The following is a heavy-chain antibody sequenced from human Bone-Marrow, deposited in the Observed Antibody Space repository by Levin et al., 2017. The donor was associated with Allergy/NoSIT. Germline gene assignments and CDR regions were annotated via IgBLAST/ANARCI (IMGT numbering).Heavy chain of an antibody. D-gene: IGHD6-19*01. V-gene: IGHV1-69*06. CDR3: ARIPGFTAGWASPWDY. Sequence: ASVKVSCKSSGGSFSSLSITWVRQAPGQGLEWMGGIIPISGTSTYAQKFLGRLTITADKATSTAYMELISLRSEDTAMYYCARIPGFTAGWASPWDYWGQGTPVTVSS. CDR1: GGSFSSLS. J-gene: IGHJ4*02. CDR2: IIPISGTS.